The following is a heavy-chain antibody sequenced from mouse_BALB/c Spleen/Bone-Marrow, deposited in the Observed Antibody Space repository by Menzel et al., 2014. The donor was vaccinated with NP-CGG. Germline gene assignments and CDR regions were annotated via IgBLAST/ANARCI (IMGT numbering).Heavy chain of an antibody. Sequence: QVQLQQSGAELVKPGASVKMSCKASGYTFTSYWMHWVKQRPGQGLEWIGVLDPSDSYTTYNQKFKGKATLTVDISSNTAYMQLSSLTSEDSAVYYCTRGANPYYYTMDYWGQGTSVTVSS. V-gene: IGHV1-69*02. J-gene: IGHJ4*01. CDR3: TRGANPYYYTMDY. D-gene: IGHD4-1*01. CDR1: GYTFTSYW. CDR2: LDPSDSYT.